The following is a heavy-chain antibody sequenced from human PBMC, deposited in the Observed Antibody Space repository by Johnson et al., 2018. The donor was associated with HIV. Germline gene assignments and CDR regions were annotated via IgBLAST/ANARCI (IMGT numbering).Heavy chain of an antibody. CDR2: SSWNSGSI. CDR3: AREMAWEDAFDI. V-gene: IGHV3-9*01. J-gene: IGHJ3*02. CDR1: GFTFDDYA. D-gene: IGHD5-24*01. Sequence: VQLVESGGGLVQPGRSLRLSCAASGFTFDDYAMHWVRQAPGKGLEWVAGSSWNSGSIGYANSVKGRFTISRDNAKNSLYLQMKSLRAEDTAVYYCAREMAWEDAFDIWGQGTMVTVSS.